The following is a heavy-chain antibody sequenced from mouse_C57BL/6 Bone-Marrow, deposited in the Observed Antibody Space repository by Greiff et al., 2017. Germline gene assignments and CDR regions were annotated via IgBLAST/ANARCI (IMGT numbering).Heavy chain of an antibody. D-gene: IGHD2-1*01. V-gene: IGHV2-2*01. CDR1: GFSLTSSG. J-gene: IGHJ3*01. CDR2: VWSGGST. Sequence: VPLQQSGPGLVQPSQSLSITCPVSGFSLTSSGVHWVRQSPGTGLEWLVVVWSGGSTDYNAAFISRLSISKDNSKSQVFFKMNSLQADDTAIYYCASIYYGNPFAYGGQGTLVTVAA. CDR3: ASIYYGNPFAY.